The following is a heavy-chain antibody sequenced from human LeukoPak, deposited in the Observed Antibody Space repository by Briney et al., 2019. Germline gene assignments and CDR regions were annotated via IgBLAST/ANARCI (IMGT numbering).Heavy chain of an antibody. CDR2: INHSGST. J-gene: IGHJ4*02. D-gene: IGHD2-2*01. Sequence: SENLSLTCAVYGGSFSGYYWSWIRQPPGKGLEWIGEINHSGSTNYNPSLKSRVTISVDTSKNQFSLKLSSVTAADTAVYYCARKGRYCSSTSCYFDYWGQGTLVTVSS. CDR3: ARKGRYCSSTSCYFDY. CDR1: GGSFSGYY. V-gene: IGHV4-34*01.